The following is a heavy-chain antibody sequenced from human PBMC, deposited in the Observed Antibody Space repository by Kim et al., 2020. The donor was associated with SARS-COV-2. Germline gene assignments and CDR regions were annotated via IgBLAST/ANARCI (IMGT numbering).Heavy chain of an antibody. J-gene: IGHJ4*01. CDR2: INHSGST. Sequence: SETLSLTCAVYGGSFSGYYWSWIRQPPGKGLEWIGEINHSGSTNYNPSLKSRVTISVDTSKNQFSLKLSSVTAADTAVYYCARGTGYSSGWAENFDYWG. D-gene: IGHD6-19*01. CDR3: ARGTGYSSGWAENFDY. V-gene: IGHV4-34*01. CDR1: GGSFSGYY.